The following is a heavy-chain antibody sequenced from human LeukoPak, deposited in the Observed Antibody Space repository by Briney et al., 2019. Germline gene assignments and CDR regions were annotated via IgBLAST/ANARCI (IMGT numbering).Heavy chain of an antibody. CDR3: AREGHDYYYYYYMDV. CDR1: GYTFTSYD. Sequence: GASVKVSCKASGYTFTSYDINWVRQATGQGLEWMGWMNPNSGNTGYAQKFRGRVTMTRNTSISTAYMELSSLRSEDTAVYYCAREGHDYYYYYYMDVWGKGTTVTVSS. J-gene: IGHJ6*03. CDR2: MNPNSGNT. V-gene: IGHV1-8*01.